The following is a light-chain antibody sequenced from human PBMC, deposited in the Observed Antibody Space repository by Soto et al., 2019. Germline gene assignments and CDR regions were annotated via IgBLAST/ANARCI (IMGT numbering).Light chain of an antibody. Sequence: DIQMTQSPSSLSASVGDRVTITCRASQSISTFLNWYQQKPGKAPNLLIYAASSLQSGVPSRFSGSGSGTDFTLSISSLQPEDFATYYCQQSYITPCTFGQGTKLEIK. J-gene: IGKJ2*02. CDR1: QSISTF. V-gene: IGKV1-39*01. CDR3: QQSYITPCT. CDR2: AAS.